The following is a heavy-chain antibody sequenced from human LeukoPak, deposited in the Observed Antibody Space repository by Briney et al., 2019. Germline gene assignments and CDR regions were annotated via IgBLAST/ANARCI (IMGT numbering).Heavy chain of an antibody. CDR2: IYYSGTT. CDR1: GDSISNSNYY. V-gene: IGHV4-39*07. D-gene: IGHD2-8*02. Sequence: SETLSLTCTVSGDSISNSNYYRGWIRQPPGKGLEWIGTIYYSGTTYYNPSLKSRVAISVDTSRNQFSLRLNSITAADTAVYYCASRYSTGLHFDFWGQGTLVPVSS. J-gene: IGHJ4*02. CDR3: ASRYSTGLHFDF.